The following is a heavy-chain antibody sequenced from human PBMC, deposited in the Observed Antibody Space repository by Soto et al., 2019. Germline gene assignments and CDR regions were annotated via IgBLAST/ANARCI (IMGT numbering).Heavy chain of an antibody. Sequence: QVQLVQSEAEVKKPGASVKVACKASGYTFTNYGITWVRQAPGQGLEWMAWISTYKGDTHFAQNLQGRLNMTTDTSTSTAYMELRSLRSDDTAAYYCARAYGDYYFDHWGQGTLVTVSS. CDR3: ARAYGDYYFDH. V-gene: IGHV1-18*01. D-gene: IGHD4-17*01. CDR1: GYTFTNYG. CDR2: ISTYKGDT. J-gene: IGHJ4*02.